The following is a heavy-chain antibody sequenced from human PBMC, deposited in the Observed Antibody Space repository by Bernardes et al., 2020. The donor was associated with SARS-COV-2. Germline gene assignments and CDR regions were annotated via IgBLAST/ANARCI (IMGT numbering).Heavy chain of an antibody. J-gene: IGHJ3*01. V-gene: IGHV3-13*01. CDR3: ARSYGSGYWKAFHL. Sequence: GGSLRLSCAASGFRFSNYDVHWVRQIPGKGLEWVSSIGTGGDNYYAESLGGRFTTSRDNVKSYVFLQMNSLTVGDTAIYYCARSYGSGYWKAFHLWGQGAVVTVSS. CDR1: GFRFSNYD. CDR2: IGTGGDN. D-gene: IGHD3-10*01.